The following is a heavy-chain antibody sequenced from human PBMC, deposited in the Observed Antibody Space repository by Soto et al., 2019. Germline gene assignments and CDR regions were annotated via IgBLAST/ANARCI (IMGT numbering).Heavy chain of an antibody. Sequence: EVQLAESGGGLIQPGGSLRLSCAASGFTVNSHYMSWVHQGPGKGLEWVSVIYKGGGTFYADSVKGRFTISRDNSKNTLYLQMNSLRAEDTAVYYCAKSAVRTYDSTTPGGYWGQGTLVTVSS. CDR3: AKSAVRTYDSTTPGGY. J-gene: IGHJ4*02. CDR2: IYKGGGT. V-gene: IGHV3-66*02. CDR1: GFTVNSHY. D-gene: IGHD3-22*01.